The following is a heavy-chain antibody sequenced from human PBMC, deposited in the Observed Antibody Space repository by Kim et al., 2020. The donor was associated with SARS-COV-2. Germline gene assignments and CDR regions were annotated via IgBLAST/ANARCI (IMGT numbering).Heavy chain of an antibody. J-gene: IGHJ3*02. CDR1: GYTFTSYA. D-gene: IGHD3-22*01. CDR2: INTNTGNP. CDR3: ASVGTYYYDSSRLGAFDI. Sequence: ASVKVSCKASGYTFTSYAMNWVRQAPGQGLEWMGWINTNTGNPTYAQGFTGRFVFSLDTSVSTAYLQISSLKAEDTAVYYCASVGTYYYDSSRLGAFDIWGQGTMVTVSS. V-gene: IGHV7-4-1*02.